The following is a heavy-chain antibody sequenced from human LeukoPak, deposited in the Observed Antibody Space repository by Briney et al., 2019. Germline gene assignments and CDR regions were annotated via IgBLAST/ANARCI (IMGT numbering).Heavy chain of an antibody. J-gene: IGHJ6*02. V-gene: IGHV3-23*01. CDR3: AAMVPYYYYGMDV. CDR1: GFTFSSYA. CDR2: ISGSGGST. Sequence: PGGSQRLSCAAPGFTFSSYAMSSVRQAPGKGLEWVSAISGSGGSTYYADSVKGRFTISRDNSKNTLYLQMNSLRAEDTAVYYCAAMVPYYYYGMDVWGQGTTVTVSS. D-gene: IGHD3-10*01.